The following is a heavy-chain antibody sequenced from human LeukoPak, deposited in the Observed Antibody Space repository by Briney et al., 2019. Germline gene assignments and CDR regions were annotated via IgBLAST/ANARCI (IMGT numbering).Heavy chain of an antibody. D-gene: IGHD3-22*01. CDR1: GGSISSYY. CDR3: ARGKPYYDSSGPHPGAFDI. J-gene: IGHJ3*02. Sequence: PSETLSLTCTVSGGSISSYYWSWIRQPPGKGLEWIGYIYYSGSTNYNPSLKSRVTISVDTSKNQFSLKLSPVTAADTAVYYCARGKPYYDSSGPHPGAFDIWGQGTMVTVSS. V-gene: IGHV4-59*01. CDR2: IYYSGST.